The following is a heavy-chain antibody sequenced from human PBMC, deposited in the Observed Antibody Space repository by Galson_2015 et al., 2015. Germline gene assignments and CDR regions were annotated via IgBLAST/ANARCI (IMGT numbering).Heavy chain of an antibody. J-gene: IGHJ4*02. CDR2: IYTSGSP. Sequence: TLSLTCTVSGVSVSSGSYYWSWILQPAGKGLEWIGRIYTSGSPNYNPSLTSRVTMSRDTSKNQFSRNLSSVTAAATAMYYCARERVAGATHFDFWGQGTPVTVSS. V-gene: IGHV4-61*02. CDR1: GVSVSSGSYY. D-gene: IGHD1-26*01. CDR3: ARERVAGATHFDF.